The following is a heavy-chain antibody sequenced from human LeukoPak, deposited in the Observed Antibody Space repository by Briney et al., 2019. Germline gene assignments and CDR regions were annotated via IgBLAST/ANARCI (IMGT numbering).Heavy chain of an antibody. CDR2: ISGDGSNT. CDR1: GFTFSSYA. CDR3: PTYRQVLLPFES. J-gene: IGHJ4*02. Sequence: PGGSLRLSCAASGFTFSSYAMTWVRQAPGKGLQWVAAISGDGSNTYYADSVKGRFTISRDNSRDTLYLQMNSLRAEDTAMYYCPTYRQVLLPFESWGRGTLVSVSS. D-gene: IGHD2-8*02. V-gene: IGHV3-23*05.